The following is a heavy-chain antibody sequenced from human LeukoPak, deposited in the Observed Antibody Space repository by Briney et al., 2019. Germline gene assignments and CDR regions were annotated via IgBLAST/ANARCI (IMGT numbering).Heavy chain of an antibody. D-gene: IGHD2-15*01. Sequence: ASVKVSCKASEYTFTGYYMHWVRQAPGQGLEWMGWINPNSGVTNYAQKFQGSVTMTRDTSISTAYMELSRLRSDDTAVYYCARETPRYCSGGSCYSTPGDDTFDIWGQGTMVTVSS. CDR3: ARETPRYCSGGSCYSTPGDDTFDI. CDR2: INPNSGVT. J-gene: IGHJ3*02. CDR1: EYTFTGYY. V-gene: IGHV1-2*02.